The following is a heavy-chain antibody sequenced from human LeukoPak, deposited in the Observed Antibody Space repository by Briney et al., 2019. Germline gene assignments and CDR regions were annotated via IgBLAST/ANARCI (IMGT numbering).Heavy chain of an antibody. CDR2: ISSNGGST. CDR3: ARARFLEWSPFDY. Sequence: PGGSLRLSCAASGFTFSSYAMRWVRQAPGKGLEYVSDISSNGGSTYYANSVKGRFTISRDNSKNTLYLQMGSLRAEDMAVYYCARARFLEWSPFDYWGQGTLVTVSS. J-gene: IGHJ4*02. V-gene: IGHV3-64*01. D-gene: IGHD3-3*01. CDR1: GFTFSSYA.